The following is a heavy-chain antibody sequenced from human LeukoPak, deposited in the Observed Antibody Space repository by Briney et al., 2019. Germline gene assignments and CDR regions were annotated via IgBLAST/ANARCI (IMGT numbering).Heavy chain of an antibody. V-gene: IGHV3-30-3*01. CDR2: ISYDGSNK. CDR1: GFTFSSYA. CDR3: AREKGGPYFDY. Sequence: GGSLRLSCAASGFTFSSYAMHWVRQAPGKGLEWVAVISYDGSNKYYADSVKGRFTISRDNSKNTLYLQMNSLRAEDTAVYYCAREKGGPYFDYWGQGTLVTVSS. J-gene: IGHJ4*02.